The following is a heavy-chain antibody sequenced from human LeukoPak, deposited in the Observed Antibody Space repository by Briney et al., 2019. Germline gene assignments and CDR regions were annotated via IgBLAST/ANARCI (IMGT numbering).Heavy chain of an antibody. CDR2: ISWNSGSI. CDR3: AKVRLNSYDFDI. D-gene: IGHD1-7*01. J-gene: IGHJ3*02. Sequence: PGRSLRLSCAASGFTFDDYAMHWVRQAPGKGLEWVSGISWNSGSIGYADSVKGRFTISRDNAKNSLYLQMNSLRAEDTALYYCAKVRLNSYDFDIWGQGTMVTVS. V-gene: IGHV3-9*01. CDR1: GFTFDDYA.